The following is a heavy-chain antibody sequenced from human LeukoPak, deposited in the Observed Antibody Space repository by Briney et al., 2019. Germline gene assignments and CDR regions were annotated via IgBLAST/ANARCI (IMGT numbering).Heavy chain of an antibody. Sequence: GGSLRLSCAASGFTVSSNYMSWVRQAPGKGLEWVSVIYSGGSTYYADSVKGRFTTSRDNSKNTLYLQMNSLRAEDTAVYYCARMRGYGDYVGFYYYYYGMDVWGQGTTVTVSS. CDR1: GFTVSSNY. CDR3: ARMRGYGDYVGFYYYYYGMDV. CDR2: IYSGGST. D-gene: IGHD4-17*01. J-gene: IGHJ6*02. V-gene: IGHV3-66*01.